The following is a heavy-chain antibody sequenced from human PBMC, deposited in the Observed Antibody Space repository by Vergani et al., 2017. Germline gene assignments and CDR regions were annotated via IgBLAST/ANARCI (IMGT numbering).Heavy chain of an antibody. Sequence: QVNLQESGPGLLKPSETLSLTFAVPGDSISSGNNWGWIRQPPGKGLEWISSVSHSGYTYFNPSLKGRVSISMDTSKNYFFLTLSSVTAADTAMYYCARRNSSYYFDIWGQGVLITVSS. CDR2: VSHSGYT. CDR1: GDSISSGNN. CDR3: ARRNSSYYFDI. J-gene: IGHJ5*02. V-gene: IGHV4-38-2*01. D-gene: IGHD3-22*01.